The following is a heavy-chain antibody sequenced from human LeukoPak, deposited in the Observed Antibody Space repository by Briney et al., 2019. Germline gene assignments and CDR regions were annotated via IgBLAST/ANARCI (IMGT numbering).Heavy chain of an antibody. CDR1: GFTFSSYG. J-gene: IGHJ3*02. CDR2: IRYDGSNK. D-gene: IGHD2-2*01. CDR3: AKDGYCTSTSCYIDAFDI. V-gene: IGHV3-30*02. Sequence: GGSLRLSCAASGFTFSSYGMHWVRQAPGKGLEWVAFIRYDGSNKYYADSVKGRFTISRDNSKNTLYLQMNSLRAEDTAVYYCAKDGYCTSTSCYIDAFDIWGQGTMVTVSS.